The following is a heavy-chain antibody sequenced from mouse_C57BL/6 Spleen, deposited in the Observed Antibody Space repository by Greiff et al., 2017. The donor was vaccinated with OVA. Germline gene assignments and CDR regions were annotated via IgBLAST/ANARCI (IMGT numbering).Heavy chain of an antibody. CDR2: IYPGDGDT. J-gene: IGHJ3*01. V-gene: IGHV1-82*01. CDR3: ASHFPAFAY. Sequence: QVQLQQSGPELVKPGASVKISCKASGYAFSSSWMNWVKQRPGKGLEWIGRIYPGDGDTNYNGKFKGKATLTADKSSSTAYMQLRSLTSEDSAVYFCASHFPAFAYWGQGTLVTVSA. CDR1: GYAFSSSW.